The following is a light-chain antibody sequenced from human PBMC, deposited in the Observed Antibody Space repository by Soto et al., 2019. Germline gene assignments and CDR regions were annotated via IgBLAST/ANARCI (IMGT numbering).Light chain of an antibody. Sequence: EIVLTQSPATLSLSPGERATLSCRASQNVANYLDWYQQKPGQAPRLLIYESSNRATGIAARFSGSGSGTDFTLTISSLEPEDFAVYYCQRYNNWPLTFGGGTKVESK. CDR1: QNVANY. J-gene: IGKJ4*01. CDR2: ESS. CDR3: QRYNNWPLT. V-gene: IGKV3-11*01.